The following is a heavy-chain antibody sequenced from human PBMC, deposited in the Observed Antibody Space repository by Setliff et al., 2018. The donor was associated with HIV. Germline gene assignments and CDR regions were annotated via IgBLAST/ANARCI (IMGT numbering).Heavy chain of an antibody. CDR3: AKVPSQKYNFGPNDF. V-gene: IGHV3-7*01. D-gene: IGHD5-18*01. J-gene: IGHJ1*01. CDR1: GFAFSVHQ. Sequence: PGGSLRLSCAASGFAFSVHQMTWLRRAPGRGLEWVANIKQDGSDMHYIESVKGRFTISRDNSKNTLYLQMNSLRAEDTAMYYCAKVPSQKYNFGPNDFWGQGTLVTVSS. CDR2: IKQDGSDM.